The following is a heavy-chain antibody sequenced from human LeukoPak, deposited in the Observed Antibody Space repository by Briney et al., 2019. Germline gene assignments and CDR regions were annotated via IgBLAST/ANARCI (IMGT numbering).Heavy chain of an antibody. CDR1: TFSFSSYS. D-gene: IGHD3-22*01. J-gene: IGHJ4*02. V-gene: IGHV3-21*01. Sequence: GGSLRLSCADSTFSFSSYSMNWVRQAPGKGLEWVSSISSSSSYIYYIDSVRGRFTISRDNAKNSLYLQMHSLRAEDTAVYYCARERVYYYDSSGYYSFDYWGQGTLVTVSS. CDR3: ARERVYYYDSSGYYSFDY. CDR2: ISSSSSYI.